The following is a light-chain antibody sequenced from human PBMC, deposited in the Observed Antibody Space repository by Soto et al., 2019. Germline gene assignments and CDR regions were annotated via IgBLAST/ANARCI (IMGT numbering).Light chain of an antibody. CDR2: GAS. J-gene: IGKJ1*01. CDR3: QQHGSSPRT. V-gene: IGKV3-20*01. CDR1: QSVSSN. Sequence: EIVMTQSQATLSVSPGERATLSCSASQSVSSNLAWYQQKPGQAPRLLIYGASSRATGIPDRFSGSGSGTDFTLTISRLEPEDFAVYYCQQHGSSPRTFGQGTNV.